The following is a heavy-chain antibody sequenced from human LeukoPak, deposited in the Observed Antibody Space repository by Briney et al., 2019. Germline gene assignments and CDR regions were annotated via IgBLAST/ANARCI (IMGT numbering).Heavy chain of an antibody. V-gene: IGHV1-2*02. CDR2: INPITGDT. J-gene: IGHJ6*03. CDR1: GYTFNQFY. CDR3: ARDRSLKVYYMDV. Sequence: GASVKVSCKASGYTFNQFYMHWVRQAPGQGLEWMGWINPITGDTTYAQGFQGRLTMTRDTSISTAYMELSSLRSDDTAVYFCARDRSLKVYYMDVWGRGTTVTISS.